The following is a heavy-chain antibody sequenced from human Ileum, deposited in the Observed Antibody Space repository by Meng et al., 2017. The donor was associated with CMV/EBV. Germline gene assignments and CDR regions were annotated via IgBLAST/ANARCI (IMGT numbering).Heavy chain of an antibody. CDR3: ARAAYPEDEWELLPGDFDY. CDR1: TFTGYY. J-gene: IGHJ4*02. CDR2: INPNSGGT. V-gene: IGHV1-2*02. D-gene: IGHD1-26*01. Sequence: TFTGYYMHWVRQAPGQGLEWMGWINPNSGGTNYAQKFQGRVTMTRDTSISTAYMELSRLRSDDTAVYYCARAAYPEDEWELLPGDFDYWGQGTLVTVSS.